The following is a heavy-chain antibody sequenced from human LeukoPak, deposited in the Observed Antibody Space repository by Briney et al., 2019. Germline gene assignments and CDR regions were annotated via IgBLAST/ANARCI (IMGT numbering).Heavy chain of an antibody. V-gene: IGHV3-30*14. Sequence: PGRSLRLSCAASGFTFSSYAMHWVRQAPGKGLEWVAVISYDGSNKYYADSVKGRFTISRDNSKNTLYLQMNSLRAEDTAVYYCARDGAVYYDFWSGYYTKKVYYGMDVWGQGTTVTVSS. CDR2: ISYDGSNK. CDR3: ARDGAVYYDFWSGYYTKKVYYGMDV. CDR1: GFTFSSYA. D-gene: IGHD3-3*01. J-gene: IGHJ6*02.